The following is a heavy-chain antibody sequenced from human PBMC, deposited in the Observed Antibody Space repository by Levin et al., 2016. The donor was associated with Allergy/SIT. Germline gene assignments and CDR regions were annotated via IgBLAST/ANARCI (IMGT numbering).Heavy chain of an antibody. J-gene: IGHJ1*01. CDR2: IYYSGST. CDR3: ARHLVHTVTQGEFQH. D-gene: IGHD4-17*01. Sequence: WIRQPPGKGLEWIGSIYYSGSTYYNPSLKSRVTISVDTSKNQFSLKLSSVTAADTAVYYCARHLVHTVTQGEFQHWGQGTLVTVSS. V-gene: IGHV4-39*01.